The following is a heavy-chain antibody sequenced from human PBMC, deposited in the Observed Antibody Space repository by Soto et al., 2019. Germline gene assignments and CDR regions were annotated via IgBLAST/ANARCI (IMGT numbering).Heavy chain of an antibody. J-gene: IGHJ4*02. CDR1: GFTFSSYD. V-gene: IGHV3-13*01. Sequence: EVQLVESGGGLVQPGGSLRLSCAASGFTFSSYDMHWFRQTTGKGLEWVSAIGTAGDTYYPGSVKGRFTISRENAKNSLYLQMNSLRAGDTAVYYCASAMPGYYDYWGQGTLVTVSS. CDR3: ASAMPGYYDY. CDR2: IGTAGDT. D-gene: IGHD2-2*01.